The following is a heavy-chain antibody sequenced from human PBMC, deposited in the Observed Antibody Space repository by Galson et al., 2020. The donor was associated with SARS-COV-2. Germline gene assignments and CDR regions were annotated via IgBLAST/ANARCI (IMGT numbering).Heavy chain of an antibody. CDR3: AVRSSWSYFHY. CDR2: ISSSGGTL. Sequence: GGSLRLSCAASGFTFSTHYMNWVRQAPGKGLEWISYISSSGGTLHYADSVKGRFTISRDNTKNSLYLQMNSLRVEDTAVYYCAVRSSWSYFHYWGQGTLVTVSS. CDR1: GFTFSTHY. V-gene: IGHV3-48*04. D-gene: IGHD6-13*01. J-gene: IGHJ4*02.